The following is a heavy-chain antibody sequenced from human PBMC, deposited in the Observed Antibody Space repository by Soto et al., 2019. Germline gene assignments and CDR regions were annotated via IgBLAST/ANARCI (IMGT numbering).Heavy chain of an antibody. CDR1: GGSISSGGYY. V-gene: IGHV4-31*03. CDR3: AREFVVVPAAMHWFDP. J-gene: IGHJ5*02. Sequence: SETLSLTCTVSGGSISSGGYYWSWIRQHPGKGLEWIGYIYYSGSTYYNPSLKSRVTISVDTSKNQFSLKLSSVTAADTAVYYCAREFVVVPAAMHWFDPWGQGTLVTVSS. D-gene: IGHD2-2*01. CDR2: IYYSGST.